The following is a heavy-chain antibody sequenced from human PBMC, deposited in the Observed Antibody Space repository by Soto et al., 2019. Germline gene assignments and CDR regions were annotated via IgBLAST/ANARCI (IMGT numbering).Heavy chain of an antibody. CDR2: IKQDGSEK. Sequence: XVSLRLSCAASGFTFSSYWMSWVRQAPGKGLEWVANIKQDGSEKYYVDSVKGRFTISRDNAKNSLYLQMNSLRAEDTAVYYCARDLGRLGDYYGMDVWGQGTTVTVSS. D-gene: IGHD3-16*01. CDR3: ARDLGRLGDYYGMDV. J-gene: IGHJ6*02. V-gene: IGHV3-7*03. CDR1: GFTFSSYW.